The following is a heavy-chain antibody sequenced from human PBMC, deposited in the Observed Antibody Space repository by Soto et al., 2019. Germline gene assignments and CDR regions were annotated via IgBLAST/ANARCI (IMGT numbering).Heavy chain of an antibody. Sequence: QVQLVESGGGVVQPGRSLRLSCAASGFTFSSYAMHWVRQAPGKGLEWGAVISYDGSNKYYADSVKGRFTISRDNSKNTLYLQMNSLRAEDTAVYYCARDLTNGGYWGQGTLVTVSS. J-gene: IGHJ4*02. CDR1: GFTFSSYA. CDR2: ISYDGSNK. V-gene: IGHV3-30-3*01. D-gene: IGHD2-8*01. CDR3: ARDLTNGGY.